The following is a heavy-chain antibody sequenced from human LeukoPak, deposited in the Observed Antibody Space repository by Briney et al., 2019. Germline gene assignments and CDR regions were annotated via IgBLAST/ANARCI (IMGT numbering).Heavy chain of an antibody. CDR3: AKDFRGGDGPFFHDAFDI. CDR2: ISWNSGSI. J-gene: IGHJ3*02. D-gene: IGHD2-21*02. Sequence: PGRSLRLSCAASGFTFDDYAMHWVRQAPGKGLEWVSGISWNSGSIGYADSVKGRFTISRDNAKNSLYLQMNSLRAEDTAVYYCAKDFRGGDGPFFHDAFDIWGQGTMVTVSS. CDR1: GFTFDDYA. V-gene: IGHV3-9*01.